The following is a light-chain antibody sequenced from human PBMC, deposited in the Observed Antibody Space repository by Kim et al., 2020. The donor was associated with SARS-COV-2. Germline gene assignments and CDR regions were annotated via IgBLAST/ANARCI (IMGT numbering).Light chain of an antibody. CDR1: QSVSSY. V-gene: IGKV3-11*01. J-gene: IGKJ2*01. CDR3: QQRSNWPYT. CDR2: DAS. Sequence: SVSPGERATLSCRASQSVSSYLAWYQQKPGQAPRLLIYDASNRATGIPARFSGSGSVTDFTLTISSLEPEDFAVYYCQQRSNWPYTFGQGTKLEI.